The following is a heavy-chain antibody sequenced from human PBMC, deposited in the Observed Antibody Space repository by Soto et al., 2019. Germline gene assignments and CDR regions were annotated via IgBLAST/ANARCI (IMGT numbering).Heavy chain of an antibody. V-gene: IGHV1-18*01. CDR3: ARDRDYDYVWGSLPLDY. Sequence: SVKVSGHASGYTFTSYGISWVRQAPVQGLEWMGWISAYNGNTNYAQKLQGRVTMTTDTSTSTAYMELRSLRSDDTAVYYCARDRDYDYVWGSLPLDYWGQGTLVTVSS. J-gene: IGHJ4*02. CDR1: GYTFTSYG. D-gene: IGHD3-16*01. CDR2: ISAYNGNT.